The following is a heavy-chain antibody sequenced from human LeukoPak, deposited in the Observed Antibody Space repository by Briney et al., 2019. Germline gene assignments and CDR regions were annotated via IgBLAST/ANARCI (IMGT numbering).Heavy chain of an antibody. CDR2: IYHSGST. D-gene: IGHD4-23*01. V-gene: IGHV4-38-2*01. CDR1: GYSISSGYY. J-gene: IGHJ6*03. Sequence: SETLSLTCAVSGYSISSGYYWGWIRQPPGKGLEWIGSIYHSGSTYYNPSLKSRVTISVDTSKNQFSLELSSVTAADTAVYYCARLGGSYTPTYYYYYYMDVWGKGTTVTVSS. CDR3: ARLGGSYTPTYYYYYYMDV.